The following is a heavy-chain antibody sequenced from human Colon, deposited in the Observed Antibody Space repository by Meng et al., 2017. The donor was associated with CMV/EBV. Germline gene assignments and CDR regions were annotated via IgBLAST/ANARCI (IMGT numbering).Heavy chain of an antibody. Sequence: AGSLSLSCAASGITLSAYAVTWVRQAPGKGLEWVSMVYSSATSTFYADSVRGPFTISRDHSKNTVYLQMNDLRAEDTALYYFAKHVAGPNKGWFDPWGQGTLVTVSS. V-gene: IGHV3-23*03. D-gene: IGHD4/OR15-4a*01. CDR2: VYSSATST. J-gene: IGHJ5*02. CDR3: AKHVAGPNKGWFDP. CDR1: GITLSAYA.